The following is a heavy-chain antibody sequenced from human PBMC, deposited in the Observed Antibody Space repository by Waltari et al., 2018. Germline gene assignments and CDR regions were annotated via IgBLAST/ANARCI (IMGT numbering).Heavy chain of an antibody. Sequence: EVQLVESGGGLVQPGGSLRLSCAASGFTFSSYWMHWVRQAPGKGLVWVSRINSDGSSTSYADSVKGRVTISRDNAKNTLYLQMNSLRAEDTAVYYCARARGFLPEIEGGSYYFDYWGQGTLVTVSS. J-gene: IGHJ4*02. CDR1: GFTFSSYW. CDR2: INSDGSST. D-gene: IGHD3-16*01. V-gene: IGHV3-74*01. CDR3: ARARGFLPEIEGGSYYFDY.